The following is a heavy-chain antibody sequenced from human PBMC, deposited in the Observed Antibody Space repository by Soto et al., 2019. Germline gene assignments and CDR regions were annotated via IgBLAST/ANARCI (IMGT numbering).Heavy chain of an antibody. CDR3: TRVGGSVSGMDV. CDR1: GFTFSSYA. CDR2: IDNAGSSA. V-gene: IGHV3-74*01. D-gene: IGHD1-26*01. J-gene: IGHJ6*02. Sequence: GSLRLSCAASGFTFSSYAMSWVRQAPGKGPVWVSRIDNAGSSARYADSVKGRFTISRDNAKNTVYLQMNSLRAEDTAVYYCTRVGGSVSGMDVWGQGTTVTVSS.